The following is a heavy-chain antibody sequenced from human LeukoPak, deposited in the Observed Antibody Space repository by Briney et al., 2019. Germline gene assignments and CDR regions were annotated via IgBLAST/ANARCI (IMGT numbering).Heavy chain of an antibody. J-gene: IGHJ6*03. CDR1: GFTFSDYY. V-gene: IGHV3-11*04. CDR3: ARGGSSSTYYYYYMDV. CDR2: ISSSGSTI. Sequence: GGSLRLSCAASGFTFSDYYMSWIRQAPGKGLEWVSYISSSGSTIYYADSVKGRFTISRDNAKNSLYLQMNSLRAEDTAVYYCARGGSSSTYYYYYMDVWGKGTTVTVSS. D-gene: IGHD6-6*01.